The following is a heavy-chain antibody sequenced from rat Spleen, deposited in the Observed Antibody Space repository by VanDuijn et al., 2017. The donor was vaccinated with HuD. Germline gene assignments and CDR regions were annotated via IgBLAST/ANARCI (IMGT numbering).Heavy chain of an antibody. J-gene: IGHJ4*01. V-gene: IGHV5-29*01. CDR2: ISYGDSSGHSGT. CDR1: GFTFKNYG. CDR3: TRENWVLDA. D-gene: IGHD3-6*01. Sequence: EVQLVESGGGLVQPGRSLKVSCAASGFTFKNYGMAWVRQAPTTGLEWVATISYGDSSGHSGTYYRDSVKGRFTISRDNAKSTLSLQMDSLRSEDTATYYCTRENWVLDAWGQGASVTVSS.